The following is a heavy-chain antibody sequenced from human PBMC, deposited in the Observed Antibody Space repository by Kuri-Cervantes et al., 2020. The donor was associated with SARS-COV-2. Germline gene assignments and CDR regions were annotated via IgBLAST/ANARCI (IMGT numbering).Heavy chain of an antibody. CDR3: ARPGSLMAWDY. CDR1: GYTFTSYD. CDR2: IIPIFGTA. V-gene: IGHV1-69*05. D-gene: IGHD1-26*01. Sequence: SVKVSCKASGYTFTSYDINWVRQAPGQGLEWMGGIIPIFGTANYAQKFQGRVTITTDESTSTAYMELSSLRSEDTAVYYCARPGSLMAWDYWGQGTLVTVSS. J-gene: IGHJ4*02.